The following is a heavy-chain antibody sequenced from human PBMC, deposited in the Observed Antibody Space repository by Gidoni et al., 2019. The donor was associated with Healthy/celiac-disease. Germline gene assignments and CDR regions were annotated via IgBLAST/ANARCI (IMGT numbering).Heavy chain of an antibody. CDR2: ISSSSSYI. CDR1: GFPFSSYS. J-gene: IGHJ5*02. D-gene: IGHD6-19*01. V-gene: IGHV3-21*01. Sequence: EVQLVESGGGLVKPGGSLRLSCASSGFPFSSYSMNWVRQAPGKGLEWVSSISSSSSYIYYADSVKGRFTISRDDAKNSLYLQMNSLRAEDTAVYYCARGGEQWLNNWFDPWGQGTLVTVSS. CDR3: ARGGEQWLNNWFDP.